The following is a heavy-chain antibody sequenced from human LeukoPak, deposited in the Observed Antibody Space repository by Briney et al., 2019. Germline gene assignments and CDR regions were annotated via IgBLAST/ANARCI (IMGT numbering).Heavy chain of an antibody. CDR1: GFTFSSYW. CDR2: IKQDGSEK. Sequence: GGSLRLSCAASGFTFSSYWMSWVRQAPGKGLEWVANIKQDGSEKYYVDSVKGRFTISRDNAKNSLYLQMNSLRAEDTAVYYWARAHYSNYDYYYYMDVWGKGTTVTVSS. J-gene: IGHJ6*03. CDR3: ARAHYSNYDYYYYMDV. D-gene: IGHD4-11*01. V-gene: IGHV3-7*01.